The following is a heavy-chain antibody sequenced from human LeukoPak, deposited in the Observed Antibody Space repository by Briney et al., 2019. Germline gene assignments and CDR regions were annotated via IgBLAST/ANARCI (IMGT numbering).Heavy chain of an antibody. Sequence: PSETLSLTCSVSGYSINSGYHWGWIRQPPGKGLEWIAIMHHTGSTNYNPSLKSRVTISVDTSKNQFSLKLSSVTAADTAVYYFARGPLGDEFADAFDIWGQGTMVTVSS. CDR3: ARGPLGDEFADAFDI. CDR2: MHHTGST. J-gene: IGHJ3*02. D-gene: IGHD4-17*01. V-gene: IGHV4-38-2*02. CDR1: GYSINSGYH.